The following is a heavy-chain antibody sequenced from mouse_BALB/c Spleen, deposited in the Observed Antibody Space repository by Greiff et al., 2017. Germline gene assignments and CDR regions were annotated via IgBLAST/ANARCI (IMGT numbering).Heavy chain of an antibody. V-gene: IGHV5-12-1*01. J-gene: IGHJ4*01. D-gene: IGHD2-12*01. CDR3: ARQHDRYYYAMDY. CDR1: GFAFSSYD. Sequence: EVQGVESGGGLVKPGGSLKLSCAASGFAFSSYDMSWVRQTPEQRLEWVAYISSGGGSTYYPDTVTGRFTISRDNAKNTLYLQMSSLKSEDTAMYYCARQHDRYYYAMDYWGQGTSVTVSS. CDR2: ISSGGGST.